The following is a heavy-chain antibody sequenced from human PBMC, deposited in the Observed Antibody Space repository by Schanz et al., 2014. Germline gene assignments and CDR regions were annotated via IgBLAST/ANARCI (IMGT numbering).Heavy chain of an antibody. J-gene: IGHJ6*03. CDR3: ARPSDSSWYMDV. CDR1: GFTFSSYT. CDR2: ISSSSSYI. V-gene: IGHV3-21*01. D-gene: IGHD2-21*02. Sequence: EVQLLESGGGLVRPGGSLRLSCAASGFTFSSYTMNWVPQAPGKGLQWVSSISSSSSYISYADSVKGRFTISRDNAKNSLYLQMNSLRAEDTAVYYCARPSDSSWYMDVWGKGTTVTVSS.